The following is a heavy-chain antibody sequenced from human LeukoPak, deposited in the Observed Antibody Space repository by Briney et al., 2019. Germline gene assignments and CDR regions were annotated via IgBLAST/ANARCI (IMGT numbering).Heavy chain of an antibody. CDR1: GYTFTSYG. D-gene: IGHD1-26*01. Sequence: ASVKVSCKASGYTFTSYGISWVRQAPGQGLEWMGWISAYNGNTNYAQKLQGRVTMTTDTSTSTAYMERRSLRSDDTAVYYCARDWSGSYYYYYYYMDVWGKGTTVTISS. CDR3: ARDWSGSYYYYYYYMDV. CDR2: ISAYNGNT. J-gene: IGHJ6*03. V-gene: IGHV1-18*01.